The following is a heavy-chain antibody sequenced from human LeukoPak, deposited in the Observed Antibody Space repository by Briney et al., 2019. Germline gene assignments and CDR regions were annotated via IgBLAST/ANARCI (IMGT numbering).Heavy chain of an antibody. CDR2: IYPGDPDT. J-gene: IGHJ4*02. V-gene: IGHV5-51*01. D-gene: IGHD2-21*02. CDR1: GYNFTKYW. CDR3: ARRRGVTATLNYFDY. Sequence: NPGESLQISCQGSGYNFTKYWIGWVRQLPGKGLEWMGIIYPGDPDTTYSPSFRGQVTISAEKSISTAYLQWSSLRASDTAIYYCARRRGVTATLNYFDYWGQGTLVTVSS.